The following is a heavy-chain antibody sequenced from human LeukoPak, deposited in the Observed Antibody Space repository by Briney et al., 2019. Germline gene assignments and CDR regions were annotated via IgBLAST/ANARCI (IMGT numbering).Heavy chain of an antibody. CDR1: GFTFSSYG. Sequence: PGRSLRLSCAASGFTFSSYGMHWVRQAPGKGLEWVAVIWYDGSNKYYADSVKGRFTISRDNSKNTLYLQMNSLRAEDTAVYYCARGRAAADTLDYWGQGTLVTVSS. J-gene: IGHJ4*02. CDR2: IWYDGSNK. CDR3: ARGRAAADTLDY. D-gene: IGHD6-13*01. V-gene: IGHV3-33*01.